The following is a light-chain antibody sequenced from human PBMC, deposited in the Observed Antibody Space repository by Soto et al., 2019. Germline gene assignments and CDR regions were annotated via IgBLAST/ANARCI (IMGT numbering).Light chain of an antibody. Sequence: EIVLTQSPGTLSLSPGERATLSCRASQSVSSNYLAWYQQKPGQTPRLLIYGASNRATGIPDRFSGSGSGTDFTLTISRLEPEDFATYYCQQYDSFPRTFGQGTKVEIK. CDR3: QQYDSFPRT. V-gene: IGKV3-20*01. CDR2: GAS. CDR1: QSVSSNY. J-gene: IGKJ1*01.